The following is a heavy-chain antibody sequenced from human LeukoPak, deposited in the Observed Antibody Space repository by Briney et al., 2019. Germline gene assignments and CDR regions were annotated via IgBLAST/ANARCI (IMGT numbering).Heavy chain of an antibody. CDR1: GFTFSSYP. Sequence: GGALRLSCAASGFTFSSYPMHWVRQAPGKGMEGVAGISYDGSKKYYADSVKGRFTISRDNSKNTLYLQMNSLRGEDTAVYYCARALGWPYGDLGVDYWGQGTLVTVSS. CDR2: ISYDGSKK. J-gene: IGHJ4*02. D-gene: IGHD4-17*01. CDR3: ARALGWPYGDLGVDY. V-gene: IGHV3-30*04.